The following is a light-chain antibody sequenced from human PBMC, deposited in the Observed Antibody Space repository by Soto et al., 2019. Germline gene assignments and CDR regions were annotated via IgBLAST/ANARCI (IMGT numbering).Light chain of an antibody. CDR1: SSRIGSNH. J-gene: IGLJ1*01. CDR2: RND. Sequence: QSVLPQPPSASGTPGQRVTVSCSVSSSRIGSNHVYWYQQLPGTAPKLLTYRNDQRPSGVPDRFSGSSSGTSTSLAISGLRSEDEAIYYCATWVFSLSVYVVGNGTKLTVL. V-gene: IGLV1-47*01. CDR3: ATWVFSLSVYV.